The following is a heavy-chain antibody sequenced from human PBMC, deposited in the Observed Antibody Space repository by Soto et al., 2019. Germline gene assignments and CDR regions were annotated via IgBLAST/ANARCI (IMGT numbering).Heavy chain of an antibody. CDR1: GFTFSSYW. D-gene: IGHD6-19*01. Sequence: EVQLVESGGGLVQPGGSLRLSCAASGFTFSSYWMSWFRQAPGKGLEWVTNIKQAGSEKYYVDSVKGRFTVSRDNAKNSLYLKMNSLRAEDTAVYYCAREKGSSGWYGLLGPSYFDYWGQGTLVTVSS. CDR3: AREKGSSGWYGLLGPSYFDY. CDR2: IKQAGSEK. V-gene: IGHV3-7*01. J-gene: IGHJ4*02.